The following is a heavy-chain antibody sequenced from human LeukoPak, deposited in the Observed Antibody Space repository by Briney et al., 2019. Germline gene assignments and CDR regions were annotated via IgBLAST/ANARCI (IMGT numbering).Heavy chain of an antibody. Sequence: ASVKVSCKASGYTFTSYYMHWVRQAPGQGLEWMGIINPSGGSTSYAQKFQGRVTMTRDTSTSTVYMELSSLRSEDTAVYYCARASGRITMIVATNDAFDIWGQGTMVTVSS. D-gene: IGHD3-22*01. J-gene: IGHJ3*02. CDR2: INPSGGST. V-gene: IGHV1-46*01. CDR1: GYTFTSYY. CDR3: ARASGRITMIVATNDAFDI.